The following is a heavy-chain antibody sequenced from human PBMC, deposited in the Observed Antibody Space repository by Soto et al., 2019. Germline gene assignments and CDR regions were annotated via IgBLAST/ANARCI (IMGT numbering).Heavy chain of an antibody. Sequence: EVQLVESGGGLVQPGGSLRLSCTASGFMFSSFWMHWVRQAPGKGLEWVAGISNDATSINYAGTVEGRFTISSDDDKNMLYLQMNSLRAEVTAVYYCARDEPNYDFWRRGLDVWGQGTTVTVSS. CDR1: GFMFSSFW. V-gene: IGHV3-74*01. CDR3: ARDEPNYDFWRRGLDV. D-gene: IGHD3-3*01. J-gene: IGHJ6*02. CDR2: ISNDATSI.